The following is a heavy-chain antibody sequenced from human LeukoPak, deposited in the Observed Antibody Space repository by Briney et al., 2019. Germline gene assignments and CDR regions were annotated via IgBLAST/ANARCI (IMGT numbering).Heavy chain of an antibody. CDR1: GGSISSGSYY. D-gene: IGHD3-10*01. CDR3: ARAASGDAVDFCGSGRRFYSYYMDV. Sequence: SETLSLTCTVSGGSISSGSYYWSWIRQPAGKGLEWIGRIYTSGSTNYNPALKSRVTMSVDSSKKQFSLNLSSVTAADTAVYYCARAASGDAVDFCGSGRRFYSYYMDVWGKGATVTISS. V-gene: IGHV4-61*02. J-gene: IGHJ6*03. CDR2: IYTSGST.